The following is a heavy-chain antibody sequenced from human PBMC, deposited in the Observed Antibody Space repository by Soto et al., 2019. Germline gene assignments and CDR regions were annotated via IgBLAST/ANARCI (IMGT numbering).Heavy chain of an antibody. V-gene: IGHV1-18*01. D-gene: IGHD3-3*01. CDR2: ISAYNGNT. CDR3: ARCYDFWSGYYSPSVFDY. J-gene: IGHJ4*02. Sequence: GASVKVSCKASGYTFTSYGISWVRQAPGQGLEWMGWISAYNGNTNYAQKLQGRVTMTTDTSTSTAYMELRSLRSDDTAVYYCARCYDFWSGYYSPSVFDYWGQGTLVTVSS. CDR1: GYTFTSYG.